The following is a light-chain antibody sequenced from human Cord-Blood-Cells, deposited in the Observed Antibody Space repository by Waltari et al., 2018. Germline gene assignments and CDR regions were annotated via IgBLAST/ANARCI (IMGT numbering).Light chain of an antibody. CDR1: SSDVGGYNY. CDR3: SSYTSSSTLEVV. CDR2: EVS. Sequence: QSALTQPASVSGSPGQSITISCTGTSSDVGGYNYVSWYQQHPGKAPKLMIYEVSNRPSGVSKRFSGSKSGNTASLTSSGLQAEDEADYYCSSYTSSSTLEVVFGGGTKLTVL. V-gene: IGLV2-14*01. J-gene: IGLJ2*01.